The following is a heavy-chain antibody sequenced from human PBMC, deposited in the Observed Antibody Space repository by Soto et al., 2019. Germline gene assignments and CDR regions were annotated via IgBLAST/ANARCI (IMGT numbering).Heavy chain of an antibody. CDR1: GYSFTSYW. CDR2: IHPSDFDT. CDR3: AIHSTGYEDS. V-gene: IGHV5-51*01. Sequence: PGESLKISCKASGYSFTSYWIGWVRQMPGKGLEWMGIIHPSDFDTRYSPSFQGQLTISADKSISTAYLQWSSLKASDTAMYYCAIHSTGYEDSWGQGTRVTVSS. D-gene: IGHD5-12*01. J-gene: IGHJ5*02.